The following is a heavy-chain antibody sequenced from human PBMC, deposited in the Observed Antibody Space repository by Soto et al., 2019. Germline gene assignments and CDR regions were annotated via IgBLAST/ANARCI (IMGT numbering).Heavy chain of an antibody. CDR1: GFTFSTYA. CDR3: AREVEYTSAFGISSSFDY. D-gene: IGHD6-19*01. J-gene: IGHJ4*02. CDR2: ISDSGGST. Sequence: GGSLRLSCAASGFTFSTYAMSWVRQAPGKGLEWVSTISDSGGSTYYADSVKGRFTISRDNSKNTLYLQMNSLRSEDTAVYYCAREVEYTSAFGISSSFDYWGQGTLVTVSS. V-gene: IGHV3-23*01.